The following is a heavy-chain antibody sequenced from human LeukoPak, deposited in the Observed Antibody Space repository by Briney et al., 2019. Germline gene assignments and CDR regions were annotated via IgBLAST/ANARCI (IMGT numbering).Heavy chain of an antibody. V-gene: IGHV3-23*01. CDR3: ARGRVGAAWDYYFDY. Sequence: GGSLRLSCAASGITFSNYAMSWVRQAPGKGLEWVSGISGSGGDTYYADSVKGRFTISRDNSENTLYLQMNSLGVDDTAVYFCARGRVGAAWDYYFDYWGQGTLVTVSS. J-gene: IGHJ4*02. D-gene: IGHD1-26*01. CDR2: ISGSGGDT. CDR1: GITFSNYA.